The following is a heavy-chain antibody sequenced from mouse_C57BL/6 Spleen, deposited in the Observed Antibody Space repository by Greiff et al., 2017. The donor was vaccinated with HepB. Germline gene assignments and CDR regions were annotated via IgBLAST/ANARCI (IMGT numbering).Heavy chain of an antibody. Sequence: QVHVKQPGTELVKPGASVKLSCKASGYTFTSYWMHWVKQRPGQGLEWIGNINPSNGGTNYNEKFKSKATLTVDKSSSTAYMQLSSLTSEDSAVYYCARKTGLGYGFAYWGQGTLVTVSA. CDR1: GYTFTSYW. J-gene: IGHJ3*01. D-gene: IGHD3-1*01. CDR3: ARKTGLGYGFAY. CDR2: INPSNGGT. V-gene: IGHV1-53*01.